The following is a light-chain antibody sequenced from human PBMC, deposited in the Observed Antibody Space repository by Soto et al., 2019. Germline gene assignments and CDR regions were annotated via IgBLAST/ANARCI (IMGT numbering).Light chain of an antibody. Sequence: QSALTQPASVSGSPGQSITISCTGTSSDVGGYNYVSWYQQHPGKAPKLMIYEVSYRPSGVSHRFPGSKSGNTASVTISGLQAEDEADYYCSSYTTSTTYVLGTGTKVT. CDR2: EVS. V-gene: IGLV2-14*01. J-gene: IGLJ1*01. CDR3: SSYTTSTTYV. CDR1: SSDVGGYNY.